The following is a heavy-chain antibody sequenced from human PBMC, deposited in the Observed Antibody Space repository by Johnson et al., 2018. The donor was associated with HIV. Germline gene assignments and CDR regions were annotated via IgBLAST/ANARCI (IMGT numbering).Heavy chain of an antibody. D-gene: IGHD6-19*01. CDR2: IYSGGST. CDR3: ARDAGQWLDDAFDI. Sequence: VQLVESGGGLVQPGGSLRLSCAASGFSVSSNYMSWVRQAPEKGLAWVSVIYSGGSTYYADSVKGRFTISRDNSKNTLYLQMNSLRAEDTDVYYCARDAGQWLDDAFDIWGQGTMVTVSS. CDR1: GFSVSSNY. J-gene: IGHJ3*02. V-gene: IGHV3-66*01.